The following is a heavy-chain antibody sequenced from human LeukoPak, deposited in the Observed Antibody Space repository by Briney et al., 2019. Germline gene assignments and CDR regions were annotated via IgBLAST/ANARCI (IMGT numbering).Heavy chain of an antibody. J-gene: IGHJ4*02. CDR1: GFTFSSYG. Sequence: GGCLRLSCAASGFTFSSYGMHWVRQARGKGREWVAMISDDGSRTYHSNSVRGRFTISRDNSRNTLYLQMNSLRPEDTAVYYCARGNGPGSFLIDYWGQGTLVTVSS. D-gene: IGHD3-10*01. V-gene: IGHV3-30*03. CDR2: ISDDGSRT. CDR3: ARGNGPGSFLIDY.